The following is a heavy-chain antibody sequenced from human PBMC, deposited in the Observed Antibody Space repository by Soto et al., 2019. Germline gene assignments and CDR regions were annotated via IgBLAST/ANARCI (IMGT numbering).Heavy chain of an antibody. CDR3: ARPIPRWSYHYGMDV. V-gene: IGHV3-30*03. D-gene: IGHD2-15*01. J-gene: IGHJ6*02. CDR1: EFTFSSYA. CDR2: ISFDGRKE. Sequence: QLVESGGRGVQPGRSLRLSCEASEFTFSSYAMHWVRQAPGRGLEWVALISFDGRKEFYADSVKGRFIISRDNSRSMVYLQMDGLRPDDTDIYYCARPIPRWSYHYGMDVWGQGTTVTVSS.